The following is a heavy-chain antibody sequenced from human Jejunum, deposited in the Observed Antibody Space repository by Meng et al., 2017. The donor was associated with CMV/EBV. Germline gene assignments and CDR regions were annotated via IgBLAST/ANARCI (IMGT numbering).Heavy chain of an antibody. J-gene: IGHJ4*02. CDR1: GFTFSNDP. V-gene: IGHV3-30*04. D-gene: IGHD3-10*01. Sequence: GAGFTFSNDPRHWVRQAQGKGLEWVAYISYNGGRTYDADSVKGRFTISRDNSKNTVYLQMNSLRADDTAVYYCAREGTLSFSLDSWGQGTLVTVSS. CDR3: AREGTLSFSLDS. CDR2: ISYNGGRT.